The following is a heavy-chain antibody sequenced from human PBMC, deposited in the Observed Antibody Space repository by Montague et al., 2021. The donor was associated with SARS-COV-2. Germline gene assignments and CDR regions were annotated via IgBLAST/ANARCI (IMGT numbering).Heavy chain of an antibody. Sequence: SETLSLTCAVSGGSISSYVWSWIRQPPGKGLEWIGAIYYRGTTNYSPSLKSRVTISGDTSKNQFSLKLSSVTAADTAVYYCARVGRYYDFWSGSTEYYYYGMAVWGQGTTVTVSS. CDR1: GGSISSYV. CDR3: ARVGRYYDFWSGSTEYYYYGMAV. D-gene: IGHD3-3*01. J-gene: IGHJ6*02. CDR2: IYYRGTT. V-gene: IGHV4-59*01.